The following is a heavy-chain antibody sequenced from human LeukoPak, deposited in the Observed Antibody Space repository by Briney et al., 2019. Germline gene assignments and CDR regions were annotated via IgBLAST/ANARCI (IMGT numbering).Heavy chain of an antibody. J-gene: IGHJ4*02. D-gene: IGHD5-12*01. V-gene: IGHV4-59*01. CDR2: IYYSGST. Sequence: SETLSLTCTVSGGSISNYYWSWIRQPPGKGLEWIGYIYYSGSTNYNPSLESRVTISVDTSKNQFSPKLSSVTAADTAVYYCANKADGGYDLYFDYWGQGTLVTVSS. CDR1: GGSISNYY. CDR3: ANKADGGYDLYFDY.